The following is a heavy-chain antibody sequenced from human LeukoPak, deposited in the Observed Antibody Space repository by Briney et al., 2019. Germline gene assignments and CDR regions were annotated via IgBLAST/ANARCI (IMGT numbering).Heavy chain of an antibody. V-gene: IGHV1-2*02. J-gene: IGHJ3*02. Sequence: GASVKVSCKASGYTFNSYGISWVRQAPGQGLEWMGWINPNSGVTYYAQKFQGRVTMTRDTSINTAYMELGRLTSDDTAVYHCARGNYGYAFDMWGQGTMVPVSS. CDR3: ARGNYGYAFDM. D-gene: IGHD1-7*01. CDR1: GYTFNSYG. CDR2: INPNSGVT.